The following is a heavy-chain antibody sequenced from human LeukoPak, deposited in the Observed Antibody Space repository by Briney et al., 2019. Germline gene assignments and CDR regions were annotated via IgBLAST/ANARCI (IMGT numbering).Heavy chain of an antibody. CDR1: GGTFSSYA. Sequence: ASVKVSCKASGGTFSSYAISWVRQAPGQGLEWMGGIIPIFGTANYAQKFQGRVTITTDESTSAAYMELSSLRSEDTAVYYCAREIRGYSGYDLPPYYFDYWGQGTLVTVSS. J-gene: IGHJ4*02. V-gene: IGHV1-69*05. D-gene: IGHD5-12*01. CDR2: IIPIFGTA. CDR3: AREIRGYSGYDLPPYYFDY.